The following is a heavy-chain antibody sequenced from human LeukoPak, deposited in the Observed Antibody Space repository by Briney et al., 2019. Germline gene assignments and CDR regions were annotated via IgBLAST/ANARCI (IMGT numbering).Heavy chain of an antibody. CDR1: GFTFSSYS. D-gene: IGHD3-10*01. Sequence: GGSLRLSCAASGFTFSSYSMNWVRQAPGKGLEWVSYISSSSSTIYYADSVKGRFTISRDNAKNSLYLQMNSLRAEDTAVYYCAKDGAEEDGSALWYWGQGTLVTVSS. CDR2: ISSSSSTI. CDR3: AKDGAEEDGSALWY. V-gene: IGHV3-48*01. J-gene: IGHJ4*02.